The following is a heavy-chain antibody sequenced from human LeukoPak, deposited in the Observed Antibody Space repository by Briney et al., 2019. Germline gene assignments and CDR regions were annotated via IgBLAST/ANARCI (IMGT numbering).Heavy chain of an antibody. V-gene: IGHV1-18*01. J-gene: IGHJ4*02. Sequence: GASVTVSFTASGYTFTSYGISWVRQAPGQGLEWMGWISAYNGNTNYAQKLQGRVTMTTDTSTSTAYMELRSLRSDDTAVYYCARASGRSWYIDCFDYWGQGTLVTVSS. CDR1: GYTFTSYG. CDR2: ISAYNGNT. CDR3: ARASGRSWYIDCFDY. D-gene: IGHD6-13*01.